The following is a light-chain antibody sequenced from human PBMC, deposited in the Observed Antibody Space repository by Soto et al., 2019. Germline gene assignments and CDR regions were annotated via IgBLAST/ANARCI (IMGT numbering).Light chain of an antibody. V-gene: IGLV2-14*01. CDR2: EVS. CDR3: SSYTNSIAV. J-gene: IGLJ3*02. CDR1: SSDVGLYHY. Sequence: QSALTQPASVSGSPGQSLTISCTGTSSDVGLYHYVSWYQHHPVKAPKLVIYEVSHRPSGVSSRFSGSKSGNTASLTISGLQAEDEADYYCSSYTNSIAVFVGGTKLTVL.